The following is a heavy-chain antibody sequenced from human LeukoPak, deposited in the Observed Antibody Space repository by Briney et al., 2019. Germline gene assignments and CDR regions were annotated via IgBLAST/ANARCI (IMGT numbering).Heavy chain of an antibody. D-gene: IGHD6-25*01. CDR2: IYPGDSDT. Sequence: GESLTISCKGSGYSFISYWIGWVRQMPGKGLEWMGIIYPGDSDTRYSPSFQGQVTISVDKSLSTAYLQWSSLKASDTAMYYCARHEGRQIESPSDYWGQGTLVTVSS. V-gene: IGHV5-51*01. CDR1: GYSFISYW. CDR3: ARHEGRQIESPSDY. J-gene: IGHJ4*02.